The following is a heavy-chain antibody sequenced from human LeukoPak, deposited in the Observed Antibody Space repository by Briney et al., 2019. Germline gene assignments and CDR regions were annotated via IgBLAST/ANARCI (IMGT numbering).Heavy chain of an antibody. CDR3: ARGLDYGDPNGAFDI. Sequence: GESLKISCKTSGYNFIRYWIGWVRQMPGEGLEWMGIIYPNDSDTRYSPSFQGQVSISADKSISTAYLQWSGLKASDTAMYYCARGLDYGDPNGAFDIWGQGTMVTVSS. J-gene: IGHJ3*02. D-gene: IGHD4-17*01. V-gene: IGHV5-51*01. CDR2: IYPNDSDT. CDR1: GYNFIRYW.